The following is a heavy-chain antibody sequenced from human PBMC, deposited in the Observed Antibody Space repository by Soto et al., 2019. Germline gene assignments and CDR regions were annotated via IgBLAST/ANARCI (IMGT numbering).Heavy chain of an antibody. Sequence: EVQLVESGGGLVQPGGSLRLSCAASGFTVSRSYLGWVRQAPGKGLEWVSNIDSGGSIYYADSVKGRLTISRDNSNNALYLQTNGVRAENTAVYYCARRGLYYNSGDPYHYWGQGTLVTVSS. V-gene: IGHV3-66*01. CDR2: IDSGGSI. D-gene: IGHD3-10*01. J-gene: IGHJ4*02. CDR3: ARRGLYYNSGDPYHY. CDR1: GFTVSRSY.